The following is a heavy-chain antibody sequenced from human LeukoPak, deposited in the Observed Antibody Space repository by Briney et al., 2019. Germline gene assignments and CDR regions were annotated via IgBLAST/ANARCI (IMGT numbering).Heavy chain of an antibody. Sequence: SETLSLTCTVSGGSISSYYWSWIRQPPGKGLEWIGYIYYSGSTNYNPSLKSRVTISVDTSKNQFSLKLSSVTAADTAVYYCAGIGEQPSVWYYFDYWGQGTLVTASS. CDR3: AGIGEQPSVWYYFDY. CDR2: IYYSGST. D-gene: IGHD1-26*01. V-gene: IGHV4-59*08. CDR1: GGSISSYY. J-gene: IGHJ4*02.